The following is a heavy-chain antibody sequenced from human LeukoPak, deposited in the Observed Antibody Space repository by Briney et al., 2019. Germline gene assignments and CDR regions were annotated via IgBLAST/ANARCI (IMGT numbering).Heavy chain of an antibody. CDR3: AELGITMIGGV. Sequence: GGSLRLSCAASGFTFSSYGMNWVRQAPGKGLEWVSGISGSGGRTYYADSVKGRFTISRDNAKNSLYLQMNSLRAEDTAVYYCAELGITMIGGVWGKGTTVTISS. CDR2: ISGSGGRT. D-gene: IGHD3-10*02. CDR1: GFTFSSYG. V-gene: IGHV3-23*01. J-gene: IGHJ6*04.